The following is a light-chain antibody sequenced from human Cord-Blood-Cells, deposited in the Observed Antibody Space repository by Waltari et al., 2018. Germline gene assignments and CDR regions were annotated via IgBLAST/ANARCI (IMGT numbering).Light chain of an antibody. J-gene: IGKJ1*01. CDR2: GAS. CDR3: QQYNNWPPWT. Sequence: EIVMTQSPAPLSVSPGARATLSCRASQSVSSNLAWYQPKPGQAPRLLIYGASTRATGIPARFSGSGSGTEFTLTISSLQSEDFAVYYCQQYNNWPPWTFGQGTKVEIK. CDR1: QSVSSN. V-gene: IGKV3-15*01.